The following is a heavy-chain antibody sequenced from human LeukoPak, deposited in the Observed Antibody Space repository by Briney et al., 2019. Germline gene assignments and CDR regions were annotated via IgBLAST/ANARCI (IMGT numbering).Heavy chain of an antibody. CDR2: INHSGST. J-gene: IGHJ4*02. CDR1: GGSFSGYY. D-gene: IGHD3-16*01. Sequence: SETLSLTCAVYGGSFSGYYWSWIRQPPGKGLEWIGEINHSGSTNYNPSLKSRVTISVDTSKNQFSLKLSSVTAADTAVYYCARRPLYGHFDYWGQGTLVTVSS. V-gene: IGHV4-34*01. CDR3: ARRPLYGHFDY.